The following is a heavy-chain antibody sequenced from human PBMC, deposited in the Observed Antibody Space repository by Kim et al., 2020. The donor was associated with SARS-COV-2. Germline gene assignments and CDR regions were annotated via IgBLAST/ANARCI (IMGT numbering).Heavy chain of an antibody. J-gene: IGHJ6*02. CDR2: ISAYNGNT. CDR1: GYTFTSYG. D-gene: IGHD1-26*01. Sequence: ASVKVSCKASGYTFTSYGISWVRQAPGQGLEWIGWISAYNGNTNYAQKLQGRVTMTTDTSTSTAYMELRSLRSDDTAVYYCARDVTGVGATFFYYYYYGMDVWGQGTTVTVSS. CDR3: ARDVTGVGATFFYYYYYGMDV. V-gene: IGHV1-18*04.